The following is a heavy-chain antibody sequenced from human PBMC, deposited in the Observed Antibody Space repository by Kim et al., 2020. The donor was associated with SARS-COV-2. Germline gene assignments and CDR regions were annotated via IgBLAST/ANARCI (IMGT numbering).Heavy chain of an antibody. CDR3: ARDYLRYFDWQYPMIGGSGDAFDI. Sequence: SETLSLTCAVSGGSISSSNWWSWVRQPPGKGLEWIGEIYHSGSTNYNPSLKSRVTISVDKSKNQFSLKLSSVTAADTAVYYCARDYLRYFDWQYPMIGGSGDAFDIWGQGTMVTVSS. J-gene: IGHJ3*02. D-gene: IGHD3-9*01. CDR1: GGSISSSNW. V-gene: IGHV4-4*02. CDR2: IYHSGST.